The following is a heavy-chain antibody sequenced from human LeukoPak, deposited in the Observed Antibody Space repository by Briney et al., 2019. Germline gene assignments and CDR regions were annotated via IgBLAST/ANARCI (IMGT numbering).Heavy chain of an antibody. CDR2: IYYSGST. Sequence: SETLSLTCTASGCSISSSSYYWGWIRQPPGKGLEWIGSIYYSGSTYYNPSLKSRVTISVDTSKNQFSLKLSSVTAADTAVYYCARPPQYGSGSYWGQGTLVTVSS. J-gene: IGHJ4*02. CDR1: GCSISSSSYY. V-gene: IGHV4-39*01. D-gene: IGHD3-10*01. CDR3: ARPPQYGSGSY.